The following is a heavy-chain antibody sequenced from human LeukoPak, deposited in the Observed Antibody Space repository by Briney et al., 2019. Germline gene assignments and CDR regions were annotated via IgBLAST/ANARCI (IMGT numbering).Heavy chain of an antibody. Sequence: GGSLRLSCAASGFTLSSYSMNWVRQAPGKGLEWVSSINSSSSYIYYADSVKGRFTISRDNAKNSLYLQMNSLRAEDTAVYYCARDYYDSSGNLDYWGQGTLVTVSS. J-gene: IGHJ4*02. V-gene: IGHV3-21*01. CDR1: GFTLSSYS. CDR3: ARDYYDSSGNLDY. D-gene: IGHD3-22*01. CDR2: INSSSSYI.